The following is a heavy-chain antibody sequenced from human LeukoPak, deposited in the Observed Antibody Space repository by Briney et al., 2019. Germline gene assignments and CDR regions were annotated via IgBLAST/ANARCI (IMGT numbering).Heavy chain of an antibody. D-gene: IGHD3-10*01. V-gene: IGHV4-34*01. CDR1: GGSFSGYY. CDR3: ARGPLGITMARGAKLDY. J-gene: IGHJ4*02. CDR2: INHSGST. Sequence: SETLSLTCAVYGGSFSGYYWSWIRQPPGKGLEWIGEINHSGSTNYNPSLKSRVTISVDTSKNQFSLKLSSVIAADTAVYYCARGPLGITMARGAKLDYWGQGTLVTVSS.